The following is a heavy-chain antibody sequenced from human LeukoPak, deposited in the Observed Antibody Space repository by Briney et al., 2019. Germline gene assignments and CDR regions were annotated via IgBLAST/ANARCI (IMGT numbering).Heavy chain of an antibody. J-gene: IGHJ4*02. CDR2: INHSGST. CDR3: ARCRASRYFFDY. CDR1: GESFSGYC. Sequence: SETLSLTCAVSGESFSGYCWSWIRQPPGKGLEWIGEINHSGSTNYTPSLKSRVTISGDTSKNQFSLRLSSVTAADTAIYYCARCRASRYFFDYWGQGTLVTVSS. V-gene: IGHV4-34*01.